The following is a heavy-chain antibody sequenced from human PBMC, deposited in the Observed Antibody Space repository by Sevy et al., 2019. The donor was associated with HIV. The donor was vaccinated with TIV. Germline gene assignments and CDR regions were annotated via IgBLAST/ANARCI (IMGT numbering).Heavy chain of an antibody. V-gene: IGHV4-31*03. D-gene: IGHD6-13*01. CDR3: ARKIAAAGTGWFDP. CDR2: ISYSGST. J-gene: IGHJ5*02. CDR1: GGSISSGGYY. Sequence: SETLSLTCTVSGGSISSGGYYWSWIRQHPGKGLEWIGYISYSGSTYYNPSLKSRVTISVDTSKNQFSLKLSSMTAADTAVYYCARKIAAAGTGWFDPWGQGTLVTVSS.